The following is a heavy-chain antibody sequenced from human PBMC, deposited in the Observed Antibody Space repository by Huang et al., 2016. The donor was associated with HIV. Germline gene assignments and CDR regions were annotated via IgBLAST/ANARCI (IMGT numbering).Heavy chain of an antibody. Sequence: QVQLVESGGGVVQPGRSLRLSCLASGFSFSNYGVHWVRQAPGKGLEWVAVISFDGTIQYYADSVKGRFTISRDNSQNTLYLQMSSLRAEDTAVYFCAKTGYSGYDNRFYDKDMDVWGQGTTVIVSS. CDR3: AKTGYSGYDNRFYDKDMDV. D-gene: IGHD5-12*01. CDR1: GFSFSNYG. V-gene: IGHV3-30*18. CDR2: ISFDGTIQ. J-gene: IGHJ6*02.